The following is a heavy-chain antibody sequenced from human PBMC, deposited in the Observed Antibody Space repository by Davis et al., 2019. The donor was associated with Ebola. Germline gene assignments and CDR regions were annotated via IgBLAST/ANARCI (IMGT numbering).Heavy chain of an antibody. CDR3: ARSRSFYFDY. Sequence: GGSLRLSCAASGFTVSSNHMSWVRQAPGKGLEWISHMSTSDDTFTKYSDSVRGRFTISRDNARNSVFLQMDSVTVEDTAVYYCARSRSFYFDYWGQGSLVTVAS. V-gene: IGHV3-11*06. CDR1: GFTVSSNH. CDR2: MSTSDDTFT. J-gene: IGHJ4*02.